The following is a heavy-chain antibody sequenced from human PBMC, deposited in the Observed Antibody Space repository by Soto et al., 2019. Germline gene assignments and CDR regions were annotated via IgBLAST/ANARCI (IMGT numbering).Heavy chain of an antibody. J-gene: IGHJ6*02. D-gene: IGHD6-13*01. Sequence: SETLSLTCAVYGGSFSGYYWSWIRQPPGKGLEWIGEINHSGSTNYNPSLKSRVTISVDTSKNQFSLKLSSVTAADTAVYYCARGHAAAGKAYRPRYYGMDVWGQGTTVTVSS. CDR2: INHSGST. CDR1: GGSFSGYY. CDR3: ARGHAAAGKAYRPRYYGMDV. V-gene: IGHV4-34*01.